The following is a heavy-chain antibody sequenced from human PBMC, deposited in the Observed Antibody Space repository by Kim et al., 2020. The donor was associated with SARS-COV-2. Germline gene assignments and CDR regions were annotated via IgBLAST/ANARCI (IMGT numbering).Heavy chain of an antibody. CDR3: ARSNAMDV. CDR1: GFTFSSYW. Sequence: GGSLRLSCAVSGFTFSSYWMTWVRQAPGRGLEWVANIKYHGNEKYYVDSVKGRFTISRDDAENSLYLQMNSLRPEDTAIYYCARSNAMDVWGQGTTVSVSS. V-gene: IGHV3-7*03. J-gene: IGHJ6*02. CDR2: IKYHGNEK.